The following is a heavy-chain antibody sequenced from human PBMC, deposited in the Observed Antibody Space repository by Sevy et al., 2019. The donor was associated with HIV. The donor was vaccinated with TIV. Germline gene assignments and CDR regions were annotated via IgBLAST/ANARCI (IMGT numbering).Heavy chain of an antibody. CDR2: INSDGSST. J-gene: IGHJ6*02. Sequence: GGSLRLSCAASGFTFSSYWMHWVRQAPGKGLVWVSRINSDGSSTSYADSVKGRFTISRDNAKNTLYLQMNSLRAEDTAVYYCARLKIYYGMDVWGQGTLVTVSS. CDR3: ARLKIYYGMDV. CDR1: GFTFSSYW. V-gene: IGHV3-74*01.